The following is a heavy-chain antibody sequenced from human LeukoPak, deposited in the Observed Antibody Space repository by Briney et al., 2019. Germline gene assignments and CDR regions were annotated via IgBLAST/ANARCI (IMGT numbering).Heavy chain of an antibody. CDR3: ARGYCSGGSCYSSYYYSYMDV. Sequence: SETLSLTCTVSVYSISSDYYWGWIRQPPGKGLEWIGSIYHSGSIYYNPSLKSRVTISVDRSKNQFSLKLSSVTAADTAVYYCARGYCSGGSCYSSYYYSYMDVWGKGTTVTVSS. CDR2: IYHSGSI. J-gene: IGHJ6*03. D-gene: IGHD2-15*01. CDR1: VYSISSDYY. V-gene: IGHV4-38-2*02.